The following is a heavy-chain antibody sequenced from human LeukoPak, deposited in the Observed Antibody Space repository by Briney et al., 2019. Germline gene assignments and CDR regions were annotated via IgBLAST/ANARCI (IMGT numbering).Heavy chain of an antibody. CDR1: GGSISSYY. Sequence: SETLSLTCTVSGGSISSYYWSWIRQPPGKGLEWIGYIYYSGSTNYNPSLKSRVTISVDTSKNQFSLKLSSVTAADTAVYYCARATGGKYYFDYWGQGTLVTVSS. D-gene: IGHD5-12*01. CDR3: ARATGGKYYFDY. V-gene: IGHV4-59*08. J-gene: IGHJ4*02. CDR2: IYYSGST.